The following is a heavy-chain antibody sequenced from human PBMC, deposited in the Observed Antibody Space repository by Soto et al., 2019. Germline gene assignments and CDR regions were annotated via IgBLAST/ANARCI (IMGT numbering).Heavy chain of an antibody. Sequence: AFVQVSGQTTVYNFTSDGLSGLRKAQRKGLEWMGWISAYNGNTNYAQKLQGRVTMTTDTSTSTAYMELRSLRSDDTAVYYCAIFFFQAEDGIRDL. CDR1: VYNFTSDG. CDR3: AIFFFQAEDGIRDL. CDR2: ISAYNGNT. J-gene: IGHJ2*01. V-gene: IGHV1-18*01. D-gene: IGHD2-21*01.